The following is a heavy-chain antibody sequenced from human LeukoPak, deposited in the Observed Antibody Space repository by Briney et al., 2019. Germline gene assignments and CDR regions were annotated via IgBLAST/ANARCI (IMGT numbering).Heavy chain of an antibody. V-gene: IGHV4-59*01. D-gene: IGHD5-18*01. CDR3: ASRRYNYDY. CDR1: GGSISSYY. Sequence: SETLSLTCTVSGGSISSYYWSWIRQPPGKGLGWIGYIYYSGSTIYNPSLKSRVTISIDTSKNQFSLKLSSVTAADTAVYYCASRRYNYDYWGQGTLVTVSS. CDR2: IYYSGST. J-gene: IGHJ4*02.